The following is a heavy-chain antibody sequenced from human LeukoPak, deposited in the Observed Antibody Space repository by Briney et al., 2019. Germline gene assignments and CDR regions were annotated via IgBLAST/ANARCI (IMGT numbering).Heavy chain of an antibody. CDR3: AAAMVYYFDY. CDR2: INHSGST. D-gene: IGHD4/OR15-4a*01. J-gene: IGHJ4*02. Sequence: PSETLSPTCAVYGGSFSGYYWSWIRQPPGKGLEWIGEINHSGSTNYNPSLKSRVTISVDTSKNQFSLKLSSVTAADTAVCYCAAAMVYYFDYWGQGTLVTVSS. CDR1: GGSFSGYY. V-gene: IGHV4-34*01.